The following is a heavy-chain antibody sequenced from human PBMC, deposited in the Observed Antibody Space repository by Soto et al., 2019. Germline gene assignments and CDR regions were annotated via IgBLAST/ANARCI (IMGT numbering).Heavy chain of an antibody. CDR2: ISSSSSYI. CDR1: GFTFSSYI. Sequence: PGGSLRLSCAASGFTFSSYIMNWVRQAPGKGLEWVSSISSSSSYIYYADSVKGRFTISRDNAKNSLYLQMNSLRAEDKAVYYCARDYTYYDILTGADDAFDIWGQGTMVTVSS. J-gene: IGHJ3*02. D-gene: IGHD3-9*01. CDR3: ARDYTYYDILTGADDAFDI. V-gene: IGHV3-21*01.